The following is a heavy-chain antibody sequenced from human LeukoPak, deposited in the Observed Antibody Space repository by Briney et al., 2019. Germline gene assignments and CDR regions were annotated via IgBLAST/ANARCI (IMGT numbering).Heavy chain of an antibody. V-gene: IGHV4-38-2*02. CDR2: IFHSGNT. CDR3: ARSYGAYRLDY. D-gene: IGHD4/OR15-4a*01. Sequence: SETLSLTCTVSGYSISSGYYWGWIRQPPGKGLEWIGSIFHSGNTYYNPSLKSRVTISVDTSKNQFSLKLSSVTAADTAVYYCARSYGAYRLDYWGQGTLVTVSS. CDR1: GYSISSGYY. J-gene: IGHJ4*02.